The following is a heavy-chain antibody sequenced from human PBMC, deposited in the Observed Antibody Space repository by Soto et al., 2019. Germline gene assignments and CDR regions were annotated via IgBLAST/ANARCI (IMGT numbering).Heavy chain of an antibody. V-gene: IGHV1-46*01. J-gene: IGHJ4*02. CDR1: GYTFTSYY. D-gene: IGHD3-9*01. CDR3: ASARNYDILTGYYAAADSAFDY. Sequence: ASVKVSSKASGYTFTSYYMHWVRQAPGQGLEWMGIINPSGGSTSYAQKFQGRVTMTRDTSTSTVYMELSSLRSEDTAVYYCASARNYDILTGYYAAADSAFDYWGQGTLVTVSS. CDR2: INPSGGST.